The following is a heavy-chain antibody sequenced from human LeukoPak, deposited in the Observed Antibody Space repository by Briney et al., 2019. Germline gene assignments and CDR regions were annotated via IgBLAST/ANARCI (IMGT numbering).Heavy chain of an antibody. CDR2: ISYDGSNK. Sequence: GGSLRLSCAASGFTFSSYAMHWVRQAPGKGLEWVAVISYDGSNKYYADSVKGRFTISRDNSKNTLYLQMNSLRAEDTAVYYCARGPGIQLWLPPFDYWGQGTLVTVSS. D-gene: IGHD5-18*01. CDR1: GFTFSSYA. CDR3: ARGPGIQLWLPPFDY. J-gene: IGHJ4*02. V-gene: IGHV3-30*04.